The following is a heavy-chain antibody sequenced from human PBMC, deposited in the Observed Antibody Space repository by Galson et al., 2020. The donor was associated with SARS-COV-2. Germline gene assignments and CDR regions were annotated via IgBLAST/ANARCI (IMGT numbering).Heavy chain of an antibody. CDR3: ARDEGYTSGWAVRGWD. CDR1: GYSINSGYF. Sequence: SETLSLTCTVSGYSINSGYFWGWIRQHPGKGLEWIGSIFHSGSTFYNPSLESRVTISRDTSTNQFSLKLTSVTAADTAVYYCARDEGYTSGWAVRGWDWGQGTLVTVSS. D-gene: IGHD6-19*01. CDR2: IFHSGST. V-gene: IGHV4-38-2*02. J-gene: IGHJ4*02.